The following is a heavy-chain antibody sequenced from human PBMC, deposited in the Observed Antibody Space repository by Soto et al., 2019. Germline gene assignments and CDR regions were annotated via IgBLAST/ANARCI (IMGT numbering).Heavy chain of an antibody. CDR2: INHSGST. J-gene: IGHJ3*02. CDR3: ARGRAGMDAFDI. Sequence: TGTLALTCAVYGGSFSGYYWSWIRQPPGKGLEWIGEINHSGSTNYNPSLKSRVTISVDTSKNQFSLKLSSVTAADTAVYYCARGRAGMDAFDIWGQGTMVTVSS. D-gene: IGHD6-19*01. V-gene: IGHV4-34*01. CDR1: GGSFSGYY.